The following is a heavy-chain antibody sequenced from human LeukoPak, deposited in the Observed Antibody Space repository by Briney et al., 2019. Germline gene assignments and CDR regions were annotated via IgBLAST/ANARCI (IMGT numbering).Heavy chain of an antibody. J-gene: IGHJ5*01. CDR2: INYDGSSE. D-gene: IGHD1-26*01. CDR1: GFTFSSYV. CDR3: AKADSGTYTLDS. V-gene: IGHV3-30*02. Sequence: PSGGSLRLSCATSGFTFSSYVMHWVRQAPGKGLEWLTFINYDGSSENYVDSVKGRFTISRDNSKNTLYLQMNSLRGEDTAVYYCAKADSGTYTLDSWGQGTLVTVSS.